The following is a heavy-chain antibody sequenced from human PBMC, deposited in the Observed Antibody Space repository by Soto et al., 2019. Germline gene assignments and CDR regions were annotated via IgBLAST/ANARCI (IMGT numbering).Heavy chain of an antibody. D-gene: IGHD6-13*01. V-gene: IGHV4-31*03. CDR3: ARGWTAGAGWANWFDL. J-gene: IGHJ5*02. CDR2: VHYSGTT. CDR1: AGSIAGDGYY. Sequence: QVQLQESGRGLVEPSQTLSLTCTVSAGSIAGDGYYWSWIRHHPGKGLEWIGYVHYSGTTYYNPSLKSGLTLSVDTSKTLCSLILRAVTAADTAVYYCARGWTAGAGWANWFDLWGQGTLVTVSS.